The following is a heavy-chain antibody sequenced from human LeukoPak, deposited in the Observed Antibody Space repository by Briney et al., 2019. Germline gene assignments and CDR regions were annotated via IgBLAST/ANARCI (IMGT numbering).Heavy chain of an antibody. CDR3: ARCKDDYDSSGYGYFDY. CDR2: IRYDGSNK. Sequence: GGSLRLSCAASGFTFSSYGMHWVRQAPGKGLEWVAFIRYDGSNKYYADSVKGRFTISRDNAKNSLYLQMNSLRAEDTAVYYCARCKDDYDSSGYGYFDYWGQGTLVTVSS. V-gene: IGHV3-30*02. J-gene: IGHJ4*02. D-gene: IGHD3-22*01. CDR1: GFTFSSYG.